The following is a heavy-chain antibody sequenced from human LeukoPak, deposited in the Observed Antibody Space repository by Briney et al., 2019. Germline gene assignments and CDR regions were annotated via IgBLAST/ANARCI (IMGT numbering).Heavy chain of an antibody. CDR2: INSSSSHI. CDR1: GFTFSSYA. D-gene: IGHD6-6*01. CDR3: ASFSIASSSTWFDP. V-gene: IGHV3-21*01. Sequence: TGGSLRLSCAASGFTFSSYAMNWVRQPPGKGLEWVSSINSSSSHIYYADSVKGRFTISRDNAKNSLYLQMNSLRAEDTAVYYCASFSIASSSTWFDPWGQGTLVTVSS. J-gene: IGHJ5*02.